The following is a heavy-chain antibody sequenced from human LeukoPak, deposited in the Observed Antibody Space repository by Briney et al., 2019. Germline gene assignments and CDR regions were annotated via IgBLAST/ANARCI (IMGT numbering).Heavy chain of an antibody. CDR1: GFSLSTSGMC. D-gene: IGHD5-12*01. J-gene: IGHJ4*02. CDR3: ARILHSGYDPYYFDY. V-gene: IGHV2-70*11. CDR2: IDWDDDK. Sequence: SGPTLVNPTQTLTLTCTFSGFSLSTSGMCVSWIRQPPGKALEWLARIDWDDDKYYSTSLKTRLTISKDTSKNQVVLTMTNMDPVDTATYYCARILHSGYDPYYFDYWGQGTLVTVSS.